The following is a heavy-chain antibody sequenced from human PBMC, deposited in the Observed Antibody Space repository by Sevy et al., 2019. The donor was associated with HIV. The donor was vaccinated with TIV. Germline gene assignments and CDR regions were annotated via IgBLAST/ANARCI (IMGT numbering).Heavy chain of an antibody. Sequence: KQSRTVSLTCAISGDSVSSNSAAWIWIRQSPSRGLEWLGRTYYRSKWYNDYAVSVKSRITINPDTSKNQFSLQLNSVTPEDTAVSYCARGSVPVDSSGWHGGDYFDYWGQGTLVSVSS. CDR3: ARGSVPVDSSGWHGGDYFDY. J-gene: IGHJ4*02. V-gene: IGHV6-1*01. CDR2: TYYRSKWYN. CDR1: GDSVSSNSAA. D-gene: IGHD6-19*01.